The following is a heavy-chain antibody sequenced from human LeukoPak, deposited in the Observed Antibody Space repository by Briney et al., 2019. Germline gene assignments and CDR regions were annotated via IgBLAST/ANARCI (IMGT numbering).Heavy chain of an antibody. CDR3: AKDQAAHGKNYYGMDV. CDR1: GFTFSRYA. CDR2: ISGSGGST. Sequence: GGSLRLSCAASGFTFSRYAMSWVRQAPGKGLEWVSAISGSGGSTYYADSVKGRFTISRDNSKNTLYLQMNSLRAEDTAVYYCAKDQAAHGKNYYGMDVWGQGTTVTVSS. J-gene: IGHJ6*02. V-gene: IGHV3-23*01. D-gene: IGHD6-25*01.